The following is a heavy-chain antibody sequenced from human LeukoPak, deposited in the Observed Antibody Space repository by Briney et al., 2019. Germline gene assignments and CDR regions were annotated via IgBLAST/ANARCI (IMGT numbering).Heavy chain of an antibody. V-gene: IGHV4-4*02. CDR2: IYHSGST. CDR3: ARLGRDSSSWYGRWFDP. D-gene: IGHD6-13*01. Sequence: SETLSLTCAVSGGSISSSNWWSWVRQPPGKGLEWIGEIYHSGSTDYNPSLKSRVTISVDKSKNQFSLKLSSVTAADTAVYYCARLGRDSSSWYGRWFDPWGQGTLVTVSS. CDR1: GGSISSSNW. J-gene: IGHJ5*02.